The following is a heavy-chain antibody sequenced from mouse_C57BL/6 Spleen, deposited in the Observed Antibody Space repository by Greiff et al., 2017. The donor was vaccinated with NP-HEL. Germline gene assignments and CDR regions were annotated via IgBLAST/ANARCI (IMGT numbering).Heavy chain of an antibody. CDR2: IWRGGST. CDR3: AKTGNYGNPYAMDY. CDR1: GFSLTSYG. V-gene: IGHV2-5*01. Sequence: QVQLKESGPGLVQPSQSLSITCTVSGFSLTSYGVHWVRQSPGKGLEWLGVIWRGGSTDYNAAFLSRLSITKDNSKSRVFFKMNSLQADDTAIYYCAKTGNYGNPYAMDYWGQGTSVTVSS. J-gene: IGHJ4*01. D-gene: IGHD2-1*01.